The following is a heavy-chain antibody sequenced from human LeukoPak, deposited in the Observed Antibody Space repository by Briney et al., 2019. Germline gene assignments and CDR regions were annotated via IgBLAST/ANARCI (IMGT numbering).Heavy chain of an antibody. CDR3: ARCPKCFHH. V-gene: IGHV3-48*01. Sequence: PGWSLRLSCAASGFTFSSYSMNWVRQAPGKGLEWVSYISSSSSTIYYADPVKGRFTISRKNAKNSLYPQMNSWRREDPAVYYFARCPKCFHHWGQGTLVTVSS. CDR2: ISSSSSTI. J-gene: IGHJ4*02. CDR1: GFTFSSYS.